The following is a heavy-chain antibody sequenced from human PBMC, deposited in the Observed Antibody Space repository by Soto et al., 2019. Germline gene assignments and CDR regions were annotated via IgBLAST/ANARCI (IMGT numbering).Heavy chain of an antibody. CDR1: GYALRDYS. J-gene: IGHJ3*02. CDR2: TGTSRKYT. V-gene: IGHV3-11*06. Sequence: GGSLRLSCAASGYALRDYSMNWIRQAPGKGLEWISYTGTSRKYTFYADSVRGRFSISRDDARNSVYLQLNSLRDEDTAVYHCVIDRDWAFDIWGQGTMVTVSS. CDR3: VIDRDWAFDI. D-gene: IGHD3-9*01.